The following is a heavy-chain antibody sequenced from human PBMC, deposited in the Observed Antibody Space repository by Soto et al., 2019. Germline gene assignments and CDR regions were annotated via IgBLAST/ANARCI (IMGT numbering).Heavy chain of an antibody. D-gene: IGHD2-15*01. Sequence: EVQLVESGGGLVKPGGSLRLSCEASGFTFSNACMNWVRQAPGKGLEWVGRIKSKTNGGTTDYAVPVKGRFTNSRDDSKNTLHLQMISVNTEDKAVYYCNTACIVVVVAATRYVQHWGQGTLVNGSS. J-gene: IGHJ1*01. CDR1: GFTFSNAC. CDR3: NTACIVVVVAATRYVQH. CDR2: IKSKTNGGTT. V-gene: IGHV3-15*01.